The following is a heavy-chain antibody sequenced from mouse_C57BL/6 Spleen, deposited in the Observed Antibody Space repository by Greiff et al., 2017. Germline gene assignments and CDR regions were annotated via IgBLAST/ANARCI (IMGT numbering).Heavy chain of an antibody. Sequence: EVKLVESGGGLVKPGGSLKLSCAASGFTFSDYGMHWVRQAPEKGLEWVAYISSGSSTIYYADTVKGRFTISRDNAKNTLFLPMTSLRSEDTAMXYCERSRSTMVTYYFDYWGQGTTLTVSS. CDR2: ISSGSSTI. V-gene: IGHV5-17*01. D-gene: IGHD2-2*01. CDR3: ERSRSTMVTYYFDY. J-gene: IGHJ2*01. CDR1: GFTFSDYG.